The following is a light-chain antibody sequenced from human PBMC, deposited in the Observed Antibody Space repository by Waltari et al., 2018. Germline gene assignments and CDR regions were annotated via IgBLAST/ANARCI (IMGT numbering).Light chain of an antibody. Sequence: DIVMTQTPLSSPVTLGQPASLSCRTSQSLVHTHGNTYLSWLQQRPGQPPRLLIYQISNRVSGVPDRFSGMGAGTDFTLKISRVEAEDVVVYYCMQATQFPRTFGQGTQLEIK. CDR3: MQATQFPRT. V-gene: IGKV2-24*01. CDR2: QIS. J-gene: IGKJ1*01. CDR1: QSLVHTHGNTY.